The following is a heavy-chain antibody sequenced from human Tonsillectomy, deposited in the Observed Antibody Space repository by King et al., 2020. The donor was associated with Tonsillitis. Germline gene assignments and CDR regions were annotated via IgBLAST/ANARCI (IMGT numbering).Heavy chain of an antibody. CDR3: AHIHPPYSSSLYVWYFDL. D-gene: IGHD6-13*01. V-gene: IGHV2-5*01. CDR2: IYWNDDK. J-gene: IGHJ2*01. Sequence: ITLKESGPTLVKPTQTLTLTCTFSGFSLSTSGVGVGWIRQPPGKALEWLALIYWNDDKRYSPSLKSRLTITKDTSKNQVVLTMNNMDPVDTATYYCAHIHPPYSSSLYVWYFDLWGRGTLVTVSS. CDR1: GFSLSTSGVG.